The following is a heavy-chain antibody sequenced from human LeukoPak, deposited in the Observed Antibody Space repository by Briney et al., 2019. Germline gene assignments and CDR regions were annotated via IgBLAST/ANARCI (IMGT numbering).Heavy chain of an antibody. V-gene: IGHV4-4*07. D-gene: IGHD3-22*01. J-gene: IGHJ4*02. Sequence: SETLSLTCTVSGGSISSYYWSWIRQPAGKGLEWIGRIYTSGSTNYNPSLKSRVTMSVDTSMNQFSLKLSSVTAADTAVYYCARESYDSSGYYRDYWGQGTLVTVSS. CDR3: ARESYDSSGYYRDY. CDR1: GGSISSYY. CDR2: IYTSGST.